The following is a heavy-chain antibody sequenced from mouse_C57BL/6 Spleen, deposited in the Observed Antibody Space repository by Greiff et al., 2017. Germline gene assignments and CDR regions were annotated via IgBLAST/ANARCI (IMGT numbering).Heavy chain of an antibody. V-gene: IGHV1-64*01. CDR1: GYTFTSYW. Sequence: QVQLKQPGAELVKPGASVKLSCKASGYTFTSYWMHWVKQRPGQGLEWIGMIHPNSGSTNYNEKFKSKATLTVDKSSSTAYMQLSSLTSEDSAVYYCARYYSNYGDYGGQGTTLTVSS. J-gene: IGHJ2*01. D-gene: IGHD2-5*01. CDR2: IHPNSGST. CDR3: ARYYSNYGDY.